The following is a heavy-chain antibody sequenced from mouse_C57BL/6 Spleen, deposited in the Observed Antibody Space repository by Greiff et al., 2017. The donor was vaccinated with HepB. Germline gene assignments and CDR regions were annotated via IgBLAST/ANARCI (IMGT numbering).Heavy chain of an antibody. V-gene: IGHV1-22*01. CDR1: GYTFTDYN. CDR3: ARGSYDYDWLAY. CDR2: INPNNGGT. D-gene: IGHD2-4*01. J-gene: IGHJ3*01. Sequence: EVQLQQSGPELVKPGASVKMSCKASGYTFTDYNMHWVKQSHGKSLEWIGYINPNNGGTSYNQKFKGKATLTVNKSSSTAYMELRSLTSEDSAVYYCARGSYDYDWLAYWGQGTLVTVSA.